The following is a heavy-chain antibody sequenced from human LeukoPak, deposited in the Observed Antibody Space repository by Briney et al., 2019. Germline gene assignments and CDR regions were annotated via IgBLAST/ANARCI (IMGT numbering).Heavy chain of an antibody. CDR2: INGGGDTT. J-gene: IGHJ4*02. CDR1: GFTFSNYA. Sequence: NPGGSLRLSCAASGFTFSNYAMSWVRQAPGKGPEWVSTINGGGDTTSYADSVKGRFTISRDNSRNTLFLQMNSLGAEDTAIYYCATGPGYSVYEYYFDYWGQGMLVTVSS. CDR3: ATGPGYSVYEYYFDY. D-gene: IGHD5/OR15-5a*01. V-gene: IGHV3-23*01.